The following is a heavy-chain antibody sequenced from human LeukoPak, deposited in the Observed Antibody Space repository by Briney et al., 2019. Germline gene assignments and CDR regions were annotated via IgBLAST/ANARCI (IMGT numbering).Heavy chain of an antibody. CDR1: GFTFSSYG. V-gene: IGHV3-7*01. D-gene: IGHD3-10*01. CDR3: ARSFGGFAP. CDR2: IKQDGSEK. Sequence: GGSLRLSCAASGFTFSSYGMYWVRQAPGKGLEWVANIKQDGSEKYYVDSVKGRFTISRDNAKNSLYLQMNSLRAEDTAVYYCARSFGGFAPWGQGTLVTVSS. J-gene: IGHJ5*02.